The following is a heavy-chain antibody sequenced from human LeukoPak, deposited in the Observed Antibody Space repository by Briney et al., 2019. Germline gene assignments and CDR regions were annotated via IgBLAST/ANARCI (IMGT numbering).Heavy chain of an antibody. CDR2: IYPGDSET. CDR1: GYSFTTYW. V-gene: IGHV5-51*01. CDR3: ARPYGGGWTGFES. D-gene: IGHD2-15*01. J-gene: IGHJ4*02. Sequence: GESLKISCKGSGYSFTTYWIVWVRQMPGKGLEWMGIIYPGDSETRYSPSFQGQVTISADKSISTAYLQWSGLKASDTAMYYRARPYGGGWTGFESWGQGTLVTVSS.